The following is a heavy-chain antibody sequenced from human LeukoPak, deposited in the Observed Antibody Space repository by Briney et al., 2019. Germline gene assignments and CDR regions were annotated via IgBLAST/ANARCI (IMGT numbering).Heavy chain of an antibody. D-gene: IGHD3-10*01. CDR3: AKGGYYYGPGRSYYFDY. CDR1: GFTFSSYA. Sequence: GGSLRLSCAASGFTFSSYAMSWVRQAPGKGLEWVSAISGSGGSTYYADSVKGRFTISRDNSKNTLYLQMNSLRAEDTAVYYCAKGGYYYGPGRSYYFDYWGQGTLVTVSS. J-gene: IGHJ4*02. CDR2: ISGSGGST. V-gene: IGHV3-23*01.